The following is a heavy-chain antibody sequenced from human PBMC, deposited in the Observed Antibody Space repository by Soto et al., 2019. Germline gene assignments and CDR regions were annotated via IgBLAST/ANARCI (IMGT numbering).Heavy chain of an antibody. J-gene: IGHJ4*02. CDR1: GFTFSTYD. CDR3: AYRTGFDY. CDR2: IAASGRNA. Sequence: GGSLRLSCAASGFTFSTYDMSWVRQAPWKGLEWVATIAASGRNADYADSVKGRFTISRDNFKNTLYLQMNSLIAEDTAVYYCAYRTGFDYWGQGALVTVS. V-gene: IGHV3-23*01.